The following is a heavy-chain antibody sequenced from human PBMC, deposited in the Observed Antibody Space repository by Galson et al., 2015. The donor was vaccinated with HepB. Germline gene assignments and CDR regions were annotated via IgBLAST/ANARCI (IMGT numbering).Heavy chain of an antibody. J-gene: IGHJ5*02. CDR1: GVTFSDYY. V-gene: IGHV3-11*01. CDR2: ISSSGHTI. CDR3: ARSPSRWFDP. Sequence: SLRLSCADSGVTFSDYYMSWIRQAPGKGLEWVSYISSSGHTIYYADSVKGRFTISRDNAKNSLYLQMNSLRAEDTAVYYCARSPSRWFDPWGQGTLVTVSS.